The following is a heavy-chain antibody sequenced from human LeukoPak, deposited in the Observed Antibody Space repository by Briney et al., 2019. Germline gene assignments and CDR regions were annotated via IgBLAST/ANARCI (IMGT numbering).Heavy chain of an antibody. V-gene: IGHV3-21*01. Sequence: GGSLRLSCAASGFTFSSYSMNWVRQAPGKGLEWVSSISSSSSYIYYADSVKGRFTISRDNSKNTLYLQMNSLRAEDTAVYYCAREDQYDYVWGSPRYYFDYWGQGTLVTVSS. CDR1: GFTFSSYS. CDR2: ISSSSSYI. D-gene: IGHD3-16*01. J-gene: IGHJ4*02. CDR3: AREDQYDYVWGSPRYYFDY.